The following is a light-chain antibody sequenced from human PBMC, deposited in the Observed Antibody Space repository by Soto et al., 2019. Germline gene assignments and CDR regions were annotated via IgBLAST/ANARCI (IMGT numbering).Light chain of an antibody. V-gene: IGKV1-39*01. Sequence: DIQMTQSPSSLSASVGDRVNITCRASQSIRNYLNWYQPKPGKAPKVLIYTASRLQSGAPSRFSGSGSGTDFTLSIGRLQPEDLATYYGQQTYSSPPGAFGQGTKVDIK. J-gene: IGKJ1*01. CDR1: QSIRNY. CDR2: TAS. CDR3: QQTYSSPPGA.